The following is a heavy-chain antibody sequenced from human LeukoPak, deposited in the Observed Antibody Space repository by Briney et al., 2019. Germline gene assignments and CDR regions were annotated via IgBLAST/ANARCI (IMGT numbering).Heavy chain of an antibody. Sequence: ASVKVSCRASGYNFNDFGVTWVRQARGKGLEWMGWISALTGDTNYAQKFQGRLTMTTDTSTDTAYMEMRSLRSDDTAVYYCAREATGRAFDPWGQGTLVVVS. J-gene: IGHJ5*02. V-gene: IGHV1-18*01. CDR2: ISALTGDT. CDR1: GYNFNDFG. D-gene: IGHD1-14*01. CDR3: AREATGRAFDP.